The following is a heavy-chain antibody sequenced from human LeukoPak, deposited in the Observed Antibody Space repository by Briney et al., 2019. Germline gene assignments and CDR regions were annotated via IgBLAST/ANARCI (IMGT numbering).Heavy chain of an antibody. J-gene: IGHJ3*02. D-gene: IGHD2-2*02. CDR3: ASTVGVVVPAAIPGAFDI. Sequence: GGSLRLSCEASGFTFSIYDMYWVRQAPGKGLGWVAVISYDGSNKYYADSVKGRFTISRDNSKNTLYLQMNSLRAEDTAVYYCASTVGVVVPAAIPGAFDIWGQGTMVTVSS. CDR2: ISYDGSNK. V-gene: IGHV3-30-3*01. CDR1: GFTFSIYD.